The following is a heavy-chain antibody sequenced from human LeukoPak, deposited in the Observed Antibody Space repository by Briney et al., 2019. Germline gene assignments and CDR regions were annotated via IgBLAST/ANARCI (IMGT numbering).Heavy chain of an antibody. Sequence: SVKVSCKTSGGAFSSYDISWLRQAPGQGLEWMGGITPIFGTANYAQKFQGRVTITAVESMSTAYMELSSLRSEDTAVYYCARGWLAETTVVTPYNYWGQGTLVTVSS. CDR3: ARGWLAETTVVTPYNY. V-gene: IGHV1-69*01. J-gene: IGHJ4*02. CDR1: GGAFSSYD. D-gene: IGHD4-23*01. CDR2: ITPIFGTA.